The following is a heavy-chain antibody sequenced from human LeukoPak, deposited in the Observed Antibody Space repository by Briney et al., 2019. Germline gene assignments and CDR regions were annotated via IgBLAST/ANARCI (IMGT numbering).Heavy chain of an antibody. Sequence: GGSLRLSCAASGFTVSSNYMSWVRQAPGKGLEWVSVIYSGGSTYYADSVKGRFTISRDNAKNSLYLQMNSLRAEDTAVYYCHYYDSSGYYLNYFDYWGQGTLVTVSS. CDR2: IYSGGST. D-gene: IGHD3-22*01. CDR3: HYYDSSGYYLNYFDY. J-gene: IGHJ4*02. CDR1: GFTVSSNY. V-gene: IGHV3-53*01.